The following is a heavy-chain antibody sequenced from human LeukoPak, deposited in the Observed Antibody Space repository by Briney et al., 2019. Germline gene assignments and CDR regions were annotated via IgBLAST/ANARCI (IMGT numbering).Heavy chain of an antibody. CDR1: GGSISSGDYY. CDR2: IYGSGST. J-gene: IGHJ5*02. Sequence: SQTLSLTCTVSGGSISSGDYYWSWIRQPPGKGLEWIGYIYGSGSTYYNPSFKSRVTISVDTSKKQFSLKLSSVTAADTAVYYCARVVPAGSNGFDPWGQGTLVTVPS. CDR3: ARVVPAGSNGFDP. D-gene: IGHD6-13*01. V-gene: IGHV4-30-4*01.